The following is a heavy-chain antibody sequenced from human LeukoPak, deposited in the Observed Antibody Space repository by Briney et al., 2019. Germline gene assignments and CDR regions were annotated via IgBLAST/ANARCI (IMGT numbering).Heavy chain of an antibody. Sequence: GASVEVSCKVSGYTLTELSMHWVRQAPGKGLEWMGGFDPEDGETIYAQKFQGRVTMTEDTSTDTAYMELSSLRSEDTAVYYCATVAHRGNSGGFEYWGQGTLVTVSS. J-gene: IGHJ4*02. V-gene: IGHV1-24*01. CDR1: GYTLTELS. D-gene: IGHD4-23*01. CDR3: ATVAHRGNSGGFEY. CDR2: FDPEDGET.